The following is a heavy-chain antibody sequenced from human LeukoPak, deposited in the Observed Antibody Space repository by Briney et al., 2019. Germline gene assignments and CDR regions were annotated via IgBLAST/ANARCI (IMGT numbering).Heavy chain of an antibody. CDR1: GGTFSSYA. V-gene: IGHV1-69*05. D-gene: IGHD2-2*01. CDR3: ASSPSLSCSSTSCLGWFDP. Sequence: SVKVSCKASGGTFSSYAISWVRQAPGQGLEWMGGIIPIFGTANYAQKFQGRVTITTDESTSTAYMELSSLRSEDTAVYYCASSPSLSCSSTSCLGWFDPWGQGTLVTVSS. CDR2: IIPIFGTA. J-gene: IGHJ5*02.